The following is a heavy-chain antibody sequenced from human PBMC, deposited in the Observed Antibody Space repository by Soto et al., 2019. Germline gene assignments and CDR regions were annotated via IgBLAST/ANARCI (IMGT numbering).Heavy chain of an antibody. CDR1: GFTFSSYA. CDR2: ISSNGGSK. CDR3: ARSTYSSGWYGGFDY. J-gene: IGHJ4*02. Sequence: GGSLRLSCAASGFTFSSYAMHWVRQAPGKGLEYVSAISSNGGSKYYANSVKGRFTISRDNSKNTLYLQMGSLRAEDMAVYYCARSTYSSGWYGGFDYWGQGTLVTVSS. V-gene: IGHV3-64*01. D-gene: IGHD6-19*01.